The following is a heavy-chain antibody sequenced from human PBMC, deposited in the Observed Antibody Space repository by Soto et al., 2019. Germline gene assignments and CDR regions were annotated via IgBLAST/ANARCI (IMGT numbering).Heavy chain of an antibody. CDR2: SYYSGST. CDR1: SGSISSSSYY. V-gene: IGHV4-39*01. CDR3: AIHTPAISISDH. D-gene: IGHD2-15*01. Sequence: QLQLQESGPGLVKPLETLSLTCTVSSGSISSSSYYWAWIRQPPGKWLEWIGSSYYSGSTYYNPSHKSRAPISEDTSEDQVSLQLSSLTAADSAVYNCAIHTPAISISDHWGQGTLVTVSS. J-gene: IGHJ4*02.